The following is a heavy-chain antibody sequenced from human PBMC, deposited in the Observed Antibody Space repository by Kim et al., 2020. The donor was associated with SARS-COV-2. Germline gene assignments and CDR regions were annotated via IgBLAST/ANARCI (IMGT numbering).Heavy chain of an antibody. CDR1: GGSFSGYY. J-gene: IGHJ5*02. D-gene: IGHD6-13*01. Sequence: SETLPLTCAVYGGSFSGYYWSWIRQPPGKGLEWIGEINHSGSTNYNPSLKSRVTISVDTSKNQFSLKLSSVTAADTAVYYCARGPGYSSSWYGARNWFDP. CDR2: INHSGST. V-gene: IGHV4-34*01. CDR3: ARGPGYSSSWYGARNWFDP.